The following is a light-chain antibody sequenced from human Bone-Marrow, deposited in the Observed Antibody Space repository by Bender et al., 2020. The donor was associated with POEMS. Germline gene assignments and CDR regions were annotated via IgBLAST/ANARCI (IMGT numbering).Light chain of an antibody. CDR1: KLGDKY. CDR3: QTWDSSHVV. V-gene: IGLV3-1*01. Sequence: SYGLTQPPSVSVSPGQTASITCSGDKLGDKYTCWYQQKPGQSPVLVIYQDNTRPSGIPDRFSGSNSGNTATLTISGTQATDEADYYCQTWDSSHVVIGGGTKLTVL. CDR2: QDN. J-gene: IGLJ2*01.